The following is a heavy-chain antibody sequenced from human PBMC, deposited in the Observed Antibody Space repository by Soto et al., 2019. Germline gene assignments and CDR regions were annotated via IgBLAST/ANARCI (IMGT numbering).Heavy chain of an antibody. Sequence: PGGSLRLSCVASGFSFSDYWMSWVRQAPGKGPEWVANIKFDGSVKQYVDSVRGRFSIPRDNFRNSLFLQMNSLRAGDTAIYYCVKDGGYCSSATCYSPRNHYFDSWGQGTLVTVSS. V-gene: IGHV3-7*03. CDR3: VKDGGYCSSATCYSPRNHYFDS. D-gene: IGHD2-2*01. CDR1: GFSFSDYW. CDR2: IKFDGSVK. J-gene: IGHJ4*02.